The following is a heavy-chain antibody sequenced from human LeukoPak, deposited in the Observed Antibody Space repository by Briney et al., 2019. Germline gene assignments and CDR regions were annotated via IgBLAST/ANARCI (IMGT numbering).Heavy chain of an antibody. CDR1: GYSFTSYW. V-gene: IGHV5-51*01. CDR2: IYPGDSDT. D-gene: IGHD3-3*01. Sequence: GESLKISCKGSGYSFTSYWIGWVRQMPGKGLEWMGIIYPGDSDTRYSPSFQGQVTISVDKSISTAYLQWSSLKASDTAMYYCARPSKNYDFWSGLPGYWGQGTLVTVSS. J-gene: IGHJ4*02. CDR3: ARPSKNYDFWSGLPGY.